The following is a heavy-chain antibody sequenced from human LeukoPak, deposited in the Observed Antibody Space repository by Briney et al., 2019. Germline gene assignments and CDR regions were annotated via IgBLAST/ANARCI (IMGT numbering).Heavy chain of an antibody. J-gene: IGHJ6*03. V-gene: IGHV4-61*02. CDR1: GGSISSNSSY. Sequence: SETLSLTCTVSGGSISSNSSYWGWIRQPAGKGLEWIGRIYTSGSTNYNPSLKSRVTISVDTSKNQFSLKLSSVTAADTAVYYCARGPYYYHISGPPLPFSYYYYYMDVWGKGTTVTVSS. CDR2: IYTSGST. CDR3: ARGPYYYHISGPPLPFSYYYYYMDV. D-gene: IGHD3-22*01.